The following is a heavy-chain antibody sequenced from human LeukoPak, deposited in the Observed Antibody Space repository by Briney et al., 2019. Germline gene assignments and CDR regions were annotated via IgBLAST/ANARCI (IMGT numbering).Heavy chain of an antibody. Sequence: GGSLRLSCAASGFTFSSYSMNWVRQAPGKGLGWVSSISSSSSHIYYADSVKGRFTISRDNAKNSLYLQMNSLRAEDTAVYYCARDIGRGDYWGQGTLVTVSS. CDR2: ISSSSSHI. J-gene: IGHJ4*02. D-gene: IGHD1-26*01. CDR3: ARDIGRGDY. CDR1: GFTFSSYS. V-gene: IGHV3-21*01.